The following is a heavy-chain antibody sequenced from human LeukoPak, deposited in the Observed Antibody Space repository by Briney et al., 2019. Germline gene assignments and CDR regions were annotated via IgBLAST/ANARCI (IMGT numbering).Heavy chain of an antibody. V-gene: IGHV3-15*01. Sequence: GGSLRLSCAASGFTFSNAWMSWVRQAPGKGLEWVGLIKSKTDGGTTDYAAPVKGRFTISRADSKNTLCLHMNSLKTEDTAVYYCTTDSYYYGSGFDYWGQGTLVTVSS. CDR2: IKSKTDGGTT. J-gene: IGHJ4*02. CDR1: GFTFSNAW. CDR3: TTDSYYYGSGFDY. D-gene: IGHD3-10*01.